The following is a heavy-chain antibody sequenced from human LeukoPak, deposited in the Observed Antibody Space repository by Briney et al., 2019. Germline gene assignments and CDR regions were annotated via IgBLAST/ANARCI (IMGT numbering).Heavy chain of an antibody. CDR3: IRTLIVATSPYMDV. J-gene: IGHJ6*03. D-gene: IGHD5-12*01. CDR1: GFTFSSYW. Sequence: GGSLRLSCAASGFTFSSYWMHWVRRAPGKGLVWVSRVNSDGTGTTYADSVEGRFTISRDNAKNTVYSQMHSLRAEDTAIYYCIRTLIVATSPYMDVWGKGTTVTVSS. V-gene: IGHV3-74*01. CDR2: VNSDGTGT.